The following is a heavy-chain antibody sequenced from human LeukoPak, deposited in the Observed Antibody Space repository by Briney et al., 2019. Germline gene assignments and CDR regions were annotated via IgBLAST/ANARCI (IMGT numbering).Heavy chain of an antibody. CDR1: GYTFTSYG. CDR2: ISAYNGNT. Sequence: ASVKVSCKASGYTFTSYGISWVRQAPGQGLEWMGWISAYNGNTNYAQKLQGRVTMTTDTSTSTAYMELRSLRAEDTAVYYCASREWKGTYYYYMDVWGKGTTVTVSS. J-gene: IGHJ6*03. V-gene: IGHV1-18*01. D-gene: IGHD3-3*01. CDR3: ASREWKGTYYYYMDV.